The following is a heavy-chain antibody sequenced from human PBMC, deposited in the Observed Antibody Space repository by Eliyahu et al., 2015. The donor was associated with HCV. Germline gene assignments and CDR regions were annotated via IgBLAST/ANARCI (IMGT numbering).Heavy chain of an antibody. J-gene: IGHJ4*02. Sequence: QVQLVESGGGLVKPGGSLRLACAATGFXFSAXYMSWIRQAPGKGLEWVSYISSSGATIYYADSVKGRFTISRDNAKNSLYLQMNSLRADDTAVYYCARVSKSGGFGVNDYWGQGTLVTVSS. CDR2: ISSSGATI. V-gene: IGHV3-11*01. D-gene: IGHD3-10*01. CDR1: GFXFSAXY. CDR3: ARVSKSGGFGVNDY.